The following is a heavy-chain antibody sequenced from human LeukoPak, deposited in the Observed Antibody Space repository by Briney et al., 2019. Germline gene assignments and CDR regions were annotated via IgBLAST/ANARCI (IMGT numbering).Heavy chain of an antibody. Sequence: SETLSLTCTVSGYSISSGYYWGWIRQPPGKGLEWIGSIYHSGSTYYNPSLKSRVTISVDTSKNQFSLKLSSVTAADTAVYYCARGGNYWPQWWFDPWGRGTLVSVSS. J-gene: IGHJ5*02. V-gene: IGHV4-38-2*02. CDR1: GYSISSGYY. CDR3: ARGGNYWPQWWFDP. CDR2: IYHSGST. D-gene: IGHD1-26*01.